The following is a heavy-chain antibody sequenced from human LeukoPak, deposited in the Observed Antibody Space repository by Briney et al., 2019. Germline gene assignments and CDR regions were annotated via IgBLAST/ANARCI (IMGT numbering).Heavy chain of an antibody. J-gene: IGHJ3*02. Sequence: SETLSLTCTVSGGSISSGGYYWSWIRQPPGKGLEWIGYIYHSGCTYYNPSLKSRVTISVDRSKNQFSLKLSSVTAADTAVYYCARDVVVVPAATHDAFDIWGQGTMVTVSS. V-gene: IGHV4-30-2*01. CDR2: IYHSGCT. CDR3: ARDVVVVPAATHDAFDI. CDR1: GGSISSGGYY. D-gene: IGHD2-2*01.